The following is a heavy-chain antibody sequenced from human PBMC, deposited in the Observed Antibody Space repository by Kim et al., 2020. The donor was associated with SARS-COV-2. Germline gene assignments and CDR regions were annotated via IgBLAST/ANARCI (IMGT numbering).Heavy chain of an antibody. Sequence: RSRVTISVDTSKNQFSLKLSSVTAADTAVYYCARLRPFCSGGSCYPSGDYWGQGTLVTVSS. CDR3: ARLRPFCSGGSCYPSGDY. J-gene: IGHJ4*02. D-gene: IGHD2-15*01. V-gene: IGHV4-39*01.